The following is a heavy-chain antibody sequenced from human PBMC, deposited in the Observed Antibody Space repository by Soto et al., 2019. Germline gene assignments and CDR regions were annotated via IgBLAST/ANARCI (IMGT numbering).Heavy chain of an antibody. CDR2: IYYTGTT. V-gene: IGHV4-39*01. D-gene: IGHD1-26*01. CDR1: ADSITSSVYY. CDR3: ARQIVGPTLNREYFHP. J-gene: IGHJ1*01. Sequence: QLQLRESGPGLVKPSEALSLTCSVSADSITSSVYYWAWIRQPPGKEMEWIGSIYYTGTTYYNPSLQSPVTISVDTSKNQFSLKVNSVTATDTAVYYCARQIVGPTLNREYFHPWGQGTLITVSS.